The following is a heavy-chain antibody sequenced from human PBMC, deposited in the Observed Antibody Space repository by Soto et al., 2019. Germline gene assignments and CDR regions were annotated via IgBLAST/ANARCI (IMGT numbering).Heavy chain of an antibody. J-gene: IGHJ4*02. CDR2: IGGSGGVT. V-gene: IGHV3-23*01. CDR1: GFTFSIYA. D-gene: IGHD3-22*01. Sequence: GWSLRLSCAASGFTFSIYAMSWVRQAPGKGLEWVSTIGGSGGVTSYADFVRGRFTISRDNSRNTLYLQTNSLRAEDTAVYYCAKDAPGSGWLSDYWGQGTLVTVPQ. CDR3: AKDAPGSGWLSDY.